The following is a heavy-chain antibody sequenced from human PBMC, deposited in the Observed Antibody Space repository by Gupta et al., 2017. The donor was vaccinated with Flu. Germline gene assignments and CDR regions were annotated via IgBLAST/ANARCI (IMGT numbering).Heavy chain of an antibody. D-gene: IGHD3-22*01. Sequence: EVQLLESGGGLVQPGGSLRLSCAASGFTFSSYAMSWVRQAPGKGLEVVAGRSGNGGSTYYAESVKGRGTISRDYSKKTLERQMKSLRAEETDVXDGAKDDSXDDDSSGYSAPDYGGQVTLVTVSS. V-gene: IGHV3-23*01. CDR1: GFTFSSYA. CDR2: RSGNGGST. J-gene: IGHJ4*02. CDR3: AKDDSXDDDSSGYSAPDY.